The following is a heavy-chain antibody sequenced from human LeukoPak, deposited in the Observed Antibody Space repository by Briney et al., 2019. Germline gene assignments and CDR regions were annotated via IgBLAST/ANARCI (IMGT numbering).Heavy chain of an antibody. CDR3: TTVRYYAISGPNAFDI. D-gene: IGHD3-22*01. Sequence: GGSLRLSCAASGFSFSGSAMHWVRQASGKGLEWVGRVSGQANSYATAYAASVKDKFIISRDDSKNTAYLQMNNLKTEDTAVYYCTTVRYYAISGPNAFDIWGQGTMVTVSS. V-gene: IGHV3-73*01. CDR1: GFSFSGSA. CDR2: VSGQANSYAT. J-gene: IGHJ3*02.